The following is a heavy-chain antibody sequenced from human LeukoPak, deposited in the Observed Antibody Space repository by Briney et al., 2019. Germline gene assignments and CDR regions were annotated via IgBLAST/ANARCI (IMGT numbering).Heavy chain of an antibody. CDR2: IYYSGST. D-gene: IGHD3-22*01. V-gene: IGHV4-59*01. J-gene: IGHJ4*02. CDR1: GGSISSYY. Sequence: SETLSLTCTVSGGSISSYYWSWIRQPPGKGLEWIGYIYYSGSTNYNPSLKSRVTISVDTSKNQFSLKLSSVTAADTAVYYCARGRRTMIVVKDYFDYWGQGTLVTVSS. CDR3: ARGRRTMIVVKDYFDY.